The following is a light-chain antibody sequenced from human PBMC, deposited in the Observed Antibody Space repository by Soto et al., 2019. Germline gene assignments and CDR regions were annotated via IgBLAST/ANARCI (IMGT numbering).Light chain of an antibody. CDR3: QSYDSSLSAYV. J-gene: IGLJ1*01. V-gene: IGLV1-40*01. CDR1: SSNIGAGYD. CDR2: SDI. Sequence: QSVLTQPPLVSGAPGQRVTISCTGTSSNIGAGYDVHWYQDLPGTAPKLLIYSDINRPSGVPDRFSGSKSGTSASLTITGLQAEDEADYYCQSYDSSLSAYVFGTGTKVTVL.